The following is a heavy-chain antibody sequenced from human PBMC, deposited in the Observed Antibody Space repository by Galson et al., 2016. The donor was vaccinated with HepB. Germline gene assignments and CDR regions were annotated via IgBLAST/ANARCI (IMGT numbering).Heavy chain of an antibody. J-gene: IGHJ4*02. Sequence: SLRLSCAVSGFTVSNNYMSWVRQAPGKGLEWVSLVYSVGSTYSADSVKGRFTISRDNSKNTLYLQMNSLRAEDTAVYYCARDEISGATGDYWGQGTLVTVSS. D-gene: IGHD1-26*01. CDR3: ARDEISGATGDY. CDR2: VYSVGST. CDR1: GFTVSNNY. V-gene: IGHV3-53*01.